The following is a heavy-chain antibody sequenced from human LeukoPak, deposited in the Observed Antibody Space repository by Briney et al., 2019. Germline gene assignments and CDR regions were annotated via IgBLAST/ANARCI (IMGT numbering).Heavy chain of an antibody. CDR3: ARKLWFGEPCCYFDY. CDR2: ISSSSSYI. Sequence: MAGGSLRLSCAASGFTFSSYSMNWVRQAPGKGLEWVSSISSSSSYIYYADSVKGRFTISRDNAKNSLHLQMNSLRAEDTAVYYCARKLWFGEPCCYFDYWGQGTLVTVSS. D-gene: IGHD3-10*01. J-gene: IGHJ4*02. CDR1: GFTFSSYS. V-gene: IGHV3-21*01.